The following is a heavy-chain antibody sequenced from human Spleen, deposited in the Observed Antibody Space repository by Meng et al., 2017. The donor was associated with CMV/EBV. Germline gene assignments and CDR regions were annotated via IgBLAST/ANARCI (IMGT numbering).Heavy chain of an antibody. J-gene: IGHJ6*02. V-gene: IGHV3-53*05. CDR1: GFTVSSNY. Sequence: EALRLSCAASGFTVSSNYMSWVRQAPGKGLEWVSVIYSGGSTYYADSVKGRFTISRDNSNNTLYLDMTSLRPEDTAVYYCARDGEVRFLEWLTTIRGMDVWGQGTTVTVSS. CDR2: IYSGGST. CDR3: ARDGEVRFLEWLTTIRGMDV. D-gene: IGHD3-3*01.